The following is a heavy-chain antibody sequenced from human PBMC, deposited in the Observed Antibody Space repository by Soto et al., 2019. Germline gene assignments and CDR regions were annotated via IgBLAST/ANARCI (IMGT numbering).Heavy chain of an antibody. CDR2: IYYSGST. J-gene: IGHJ5*02. CDR3: ARDKVTIFGVVPTGWFDP. Sequence: SETLSLTCTFSGFSLSSYYLILLRPPPGKGLEWIGYIYYSGSTNYNPSLKSRVTISVDTSKNQFSLKLSSVTAADTAVYYCARDKVTIFGVVPTGWFDPWGQGTLVTVSS. D-gene: IGHD3-3*01. CDR1: GFSLSSYY. V-gene: IGHV4-59*01.